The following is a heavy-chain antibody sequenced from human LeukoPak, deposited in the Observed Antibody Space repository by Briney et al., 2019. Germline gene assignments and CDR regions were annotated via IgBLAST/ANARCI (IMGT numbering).Heavy chain of an antibody. CDR3: TRVVAAAGRPYDY. Sequence: GGSLRLSCTASGFTFGDYAMSWFRQAPGKGLEWVGLIRSKAYGGTTEYAASVKGRFTISRDDSKSIAYLQMNSLRTEDTAVYYCTRVVAAAGRPYDYWGQGTLVTVSS. CDR1: GFTFGDYA. D-gene: IGHD6-13*01. J-gene: IGHJ4*02. V-gene: IGHV3-49*03. CDR2: IRSKAYGGTT.